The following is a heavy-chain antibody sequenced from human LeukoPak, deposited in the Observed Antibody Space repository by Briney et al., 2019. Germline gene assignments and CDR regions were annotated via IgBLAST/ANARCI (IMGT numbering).Heavy chain of an antibody. V-gene: IGHV1-58*01. CDR3: AAVGSGSGGYYDY. CDR2: IVVGSGNT. Sequence: APVKVSCKASGFTFTRSAVQWVRQARGQRLEWIGWIVVGSGNTNYAQKFQERVTITRDMSTSTAYMELSSLKSEDTAVYYCAAVGSGSGGYYDYWGQGTLVTVSS. CDR1: GFTFTRSA. D-gene: IGHD3-22*01. J-gene: IGHJ4*02.